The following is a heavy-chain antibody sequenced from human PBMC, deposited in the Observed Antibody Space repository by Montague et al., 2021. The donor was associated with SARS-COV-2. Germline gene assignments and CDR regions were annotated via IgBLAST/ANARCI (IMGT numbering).Heavy chain of an antibody. CDR1: GGFISDSYY. V-gene: IGHV4-39*02. D-gene: IGHD3-10*01. CDR2: LYRSGSV. J-gene: IGHJ6*02. Sequence: SETLSLTCIVSGGFISDSYYWAWIRQAPGKGLEWLGSLYRSGSVYSNPSLKSRVSISVDKSKNLFSLRLTSATAAETAVYYCVRGAEEAHFAMDVWGQGTTVTVSS. CDR3: VRGAEEAHFAMDV.